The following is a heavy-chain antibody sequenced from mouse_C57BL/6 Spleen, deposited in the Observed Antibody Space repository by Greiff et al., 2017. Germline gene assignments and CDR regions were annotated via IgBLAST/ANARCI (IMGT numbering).Heavy chain of an antibody. CDR2: IDPSDSYT. J-gene: IGHJ2*01. Sequence: QVQLQQPGAELVRPGTSVKLSCKASGYTFTSYWMHWVKQRPGQGLEWIGVIDPSDSYTNYNQKFKGKATLTVDTSSSTAYMQLSSLTSEDSAVYYCARSRDYGSSYVFDDWGQGTTLTVSS. D-gene: IGHD1-1*01. CDR1: GYTFTSYW. V-gene: IGHV1-59*01. CDR3: ARSRDYGSSYVFDD.